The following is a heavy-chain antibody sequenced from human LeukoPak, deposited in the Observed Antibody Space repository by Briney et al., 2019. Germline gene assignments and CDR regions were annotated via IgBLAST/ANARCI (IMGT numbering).Heavy chain of an antibody. CDR1: GFTFSNYE. CDR2: ISNTGSNI. D-gene: IGHD3-9*01. Sequence: PGGSLRLSCAASGFTFSNYEMNWVRQAPGKGLEWVSYISNTGSNIYYADSVKGRFTISRDNAKNSLYLQMNSLRAEDTAVYYCAREMDDILTGYGLDYWGQGTLVTVSS. V-gene: IGHV3-48*03. J-gene: IGHJ4*02. CDR3: AREMDDILTGYGLDY.